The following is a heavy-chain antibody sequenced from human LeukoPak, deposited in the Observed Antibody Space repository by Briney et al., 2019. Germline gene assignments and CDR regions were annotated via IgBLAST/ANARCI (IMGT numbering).Heavy chain of an antibody. CDR2: YYYGGST. D-gene: IGHD3-10*01. J-gene: IGHJ4*02. CDR3: ASRYGSGSYGFDF. V-gene: IGHV4-59*01. Sequence: SETLSLTCTHSGASISNYYWTWIRQPPGKGLEWIGYYYYGGSTEYNPSLKSRVTISVDTFKNQFSLKLSSVTAADTAVYYCASRYGSGSYGFDFWGQGTLVTVSS. CDR1: GASISNYY.